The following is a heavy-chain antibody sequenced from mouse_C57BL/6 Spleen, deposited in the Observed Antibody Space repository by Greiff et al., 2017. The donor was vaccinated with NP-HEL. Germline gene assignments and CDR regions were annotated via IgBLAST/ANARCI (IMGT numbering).Heavy chain of an antibody. CDR2: IYPGDGDT. CDR3: ARGDYGSS. V-gene: IGHV1-80*01. Sequence: VQGVESGAELVKPGASVKISCKASGYAFSSYWMNWVKQRPGKGLAWIGQIYPGDGDTNYNGKFKGKATLTADKSSSTAYMQLSSLTSEDSAVYFCARGDYGSSWGQGTTLTVSS. CDR1: GYAFSSYW. J-gene: IGHJ2*01. D-gene: IGHD1-1*01.